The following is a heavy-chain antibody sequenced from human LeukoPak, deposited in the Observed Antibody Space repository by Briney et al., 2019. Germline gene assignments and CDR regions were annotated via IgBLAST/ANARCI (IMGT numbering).Heavy chain of an antibody. CDR2: INPNGGGT. J-gene: IGHJ4*02. Sequence: ASVKVSCKASGYTFTGYYIHWVRQAPGQGLEWMGWINPNGGGTNYAQNFQGRVTMTRDTSISTAYMELNRLRSDDTAIYYCARENNSGWYRKAAFDYWGQGTLVTVTS. CDR3: ARENNSGWYRKAAFDY. CDR1: GYTFTGYY. D-gene: IGHD6-19*01. V-gene: IGHV1-2*02.